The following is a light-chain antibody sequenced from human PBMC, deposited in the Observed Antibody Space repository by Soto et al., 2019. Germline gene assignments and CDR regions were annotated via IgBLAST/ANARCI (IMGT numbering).Light chain of an antibody. V-gene: IGKV3-20*01. CDR1: QRLSASD. J-gene: IGKJ1*01. CDR3: QQYGSSGT. Sequence: EIVLTQSPGTLSLSPGQRATLSCRASQRLSASDIAWYQQKPGQAPKFLIYGASSRATGIPDRFSGSGSGTDFTLTISRLEPEDFAVYYCQQYGSSGTFGQGTKVDIK. CDR2: GAS.